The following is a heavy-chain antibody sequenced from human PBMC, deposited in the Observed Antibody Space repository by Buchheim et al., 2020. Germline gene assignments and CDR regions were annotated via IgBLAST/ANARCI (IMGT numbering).Heavy chain of an antibody. D-gene: IGHD2-2*01. CDR3: ARGLASAGFDS. CDR1: GGSISSGGYS. V-gene: IGHV4-30-2*01. Sequence: QLQLQESGSGLVKPSQTLSLTCAVSGGSISSGGYSWSWIRQTPGKGLQWIGYIHHSGSTFYNPSLKIRVTISVDGSKNQFSLRLDSVTAADTAFYYCARGLASAGFDSWGQGIL. J-gene: IGHJ5*01. CDR2: IHHSGST.